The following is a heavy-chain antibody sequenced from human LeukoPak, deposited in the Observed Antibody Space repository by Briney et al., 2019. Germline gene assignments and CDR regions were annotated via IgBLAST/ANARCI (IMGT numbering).Heavy chain of an antibody. V-gene: IGHV4-34*01. CDR2: INHSGST. CDR1: GGSFSGYY. J-gene: IGHJ5*02. Sequence: SETLSLTCAVYGGSFSGYYWSWIRQPPGKGLEWIGEINHSGSTNYNPSLKSRVTISVDTSKNQFSLKLSSVTAADTAVYYRARAVSAAAAWFDPWGQGTLVTVSS. D-gene: IGHD6-13*01. CDR3: ARAVSAAAAWFDP.